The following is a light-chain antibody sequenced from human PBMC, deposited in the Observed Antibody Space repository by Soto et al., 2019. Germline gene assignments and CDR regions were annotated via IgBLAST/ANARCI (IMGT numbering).Light chain of an antibody. J-gene: IGKJ1*01. V-gene: IGKV1-39*01. Sequence: DIQMTQSPSSLSASVGDRVTITCRASQSISTYLNWYQQKPGKAPKLLVYAASSLQSGVPSRFSGSGSWTDFTLTISSLQPEDFATFYCQHGYSTPPTFGQGTKVEIK. CDR1: QSISTY. CDR3: QHGYSTPPT. CDR2: AAS.